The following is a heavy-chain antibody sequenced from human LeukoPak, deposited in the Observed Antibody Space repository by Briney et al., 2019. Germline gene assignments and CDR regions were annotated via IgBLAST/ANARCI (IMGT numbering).Heavy chain of an antibody. CDR3: ARRSAGDYYDSSGYLTSLPDC. CDR2: IIPIFGTA. Sequence: ASVTVSCKASGGTFSSYAISWVRQAPGQGLEWMGGIIPIFGTANYAQKFQGRVTITADESTSTAYMELSSLRSEDTAVYYCARRSAGDYYDSSGYLTSLPDCWGQGTLVTVSS. CDR1: GGTFSSYA. V-gene: IGHV1-69*13. J-gene: IGHJ4*02. D-gene: IGHD3-22*01.